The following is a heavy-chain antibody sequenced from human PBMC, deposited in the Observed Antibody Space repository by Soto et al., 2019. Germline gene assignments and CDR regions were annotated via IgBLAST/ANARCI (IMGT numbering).Heavy chain of an antibody. J-gene: IGHJ6*03. D-gene: IGHD3-9*01. V-gene: IGHV4-4*02. CDR1: SGSISSSNW. CDR3: ARESPDILTGYYLENYYYMDV. CDR2: IYHSGST. Sequence: SETLSLTCAVSSGSISSSNWWSWVRQPPGKGLEWIGEIYHSGSTNYNPSLKSRVTISVDKSKNQFSLKLSSVTAADTAVYYCARESPDILTGYYLENYYYMDVWGKGTTVTVSS.